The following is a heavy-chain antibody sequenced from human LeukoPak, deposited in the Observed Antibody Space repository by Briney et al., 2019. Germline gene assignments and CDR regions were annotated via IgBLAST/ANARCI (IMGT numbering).Heavy chain of an antibody. V-gene: IGHV4-31*03. CDR2: IYYSGST. Sequence: SETVSLTCTVSGGSISSGGYYWSWIRQHPGKGLEWIGYIYYSGSTYYNPSLKSRVTISVDTSKNQFSLKLSSVTAADTAVYYCAREIVALRFIDYWGQGTLVTVSS. CDR3: AREIVALRFIDY. CDR1: GGSISSGGYY. D-gene: IGHD3-3*01. J-gene: IGHJ4*02.